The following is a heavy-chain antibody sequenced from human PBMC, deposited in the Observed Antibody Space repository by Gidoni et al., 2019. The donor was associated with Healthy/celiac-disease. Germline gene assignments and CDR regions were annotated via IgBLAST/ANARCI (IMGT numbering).Heavy chain of an antibody. CDR2: ISGSGGST. Sequence: EVQLLESGGGLVQPGGSLRLSCAASGFTFSSYAMSWVRQAPGKGLEWVSAISGSGGSTYYADSVKGRFTISRDNSKNTLYLQMNSLRAEDTAVYYCAKDRRQMATNNWYFDLWGRGTLVTVSS. J-gene: IGHJ2*01. D-gene: IGHD5-12*01. V-gene: IGHV3-23*01. CDR1: GFTFSSYA. CDR3: AKDRRQMATNNWYFDL.